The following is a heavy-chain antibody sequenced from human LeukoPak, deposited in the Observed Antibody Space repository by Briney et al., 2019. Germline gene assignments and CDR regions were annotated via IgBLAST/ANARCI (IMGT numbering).Heavy chain of an antibody. CDR1: GGSISSGSYY. CDR2: IYTSGST. Sequence: SQTLSLTCTVSGGSISSGSYYWSWIRQPAGKGLEWIGRIYTSGSTNYNPSLKSRVTISVDTSKNQFSLRLSSVTAADTAVYYCARGLILAAAGNWFDPWGQGTLVTVSS. D-gene: IGHD6-13*01. J-gene: IGHJ5*02. V-gene: IGHV4-61*02. CDR3: ARGLILAAAGNWFDP.